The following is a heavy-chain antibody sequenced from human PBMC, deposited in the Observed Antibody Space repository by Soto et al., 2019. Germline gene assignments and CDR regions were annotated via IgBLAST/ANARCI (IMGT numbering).Heavy chain of an antibody. Sequence: QVQLVQSGAEVKKPGSSVKVSCKASGGTFSSYAISWVRQAPGQGLEWMGGIIPIFGTANYAQKFQGRVTITADESTSTAYIELSSLRSEDTAVYYCASYYYDSSGYYYRHYYYYGMDVWGQGTTVTVSS. D-gene: IGHD3-22*01. CDR1: GGTFSSYA. J-gene: IGHJ6*02. CDR3: ASYYYDSSGYYYRHYYYYGMDV. V-gene: IGHV1-69*01. CDR2: IIPIFGTA.